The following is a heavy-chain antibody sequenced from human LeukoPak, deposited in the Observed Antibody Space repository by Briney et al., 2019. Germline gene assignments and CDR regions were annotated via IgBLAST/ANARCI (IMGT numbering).Heavy chain of an antibody. D-gene: IGHD6-25*01. CDR3: ARERSAAF. Sequence: PGGSLRLSCATSGFTFTTFWMTWVRQSPGKGLEWVANVNQDGSEKYYVDSVKGRFTISRDNAKNSVYLQMNSLRAEDTAVYYCARERSAAFWGQGTLVTISS. V-gene: IGHV3-7*01. CDR1: GFTFTTFW. J-gene: IGHJ4*02. CDR2: VNQDGSEK.